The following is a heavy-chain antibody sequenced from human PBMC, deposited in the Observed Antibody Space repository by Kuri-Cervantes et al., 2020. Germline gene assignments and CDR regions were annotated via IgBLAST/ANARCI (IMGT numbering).Heavy chain of an antibody. Sequence: GGSLRLSCTVSGGSISSSSYYWGWVRQAPGKGLEWVSAISGSGGSTYYADSVKGRFTISRDNAKNSLYLQMNSLRAEDTALYYCAKDIYPASYYYGSGSYYPTPYFDYWGQGTLVTVSS. CDR1: GGSISSSSYY. CDR3: AKDIYPASYYYGSGSYYPTPYFDY. J-gene: IGHJ4*02. CDR2: ISGSGGST. D-gene: IGHD3-10*01. V-gene: IGHV3-23*01.